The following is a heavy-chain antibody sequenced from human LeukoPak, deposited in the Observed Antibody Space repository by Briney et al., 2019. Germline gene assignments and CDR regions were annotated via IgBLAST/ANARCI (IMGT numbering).Heavy chain of an antibody. V-gene: IGHV3-30*04. CDR1: GFTFSNYA. CDR3: ARDKIVADYYFDY. CDR2: ISRDGRVK. D-gene: IGHD3-16*02. Sequence: PGRSLRLSCAASGFTFSNYAMHWVRQAPGKGLEWVAVISRDGRVKHNADSVKGRFTISRDDSMNTLYLQMDSLRGEDTAVYYCARDKIVADYYFDYWGQGTLVTVSS. J-gene: IGHJ4*02.